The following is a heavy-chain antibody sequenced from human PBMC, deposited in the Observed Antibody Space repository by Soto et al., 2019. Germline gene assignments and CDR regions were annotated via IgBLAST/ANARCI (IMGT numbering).Heavy chain of an antibody. D-gene: IGHD1-20*01. Sequence: QVQLVQSGAEVKKPGASVKVSCKASGYTFTSYGISWVRQAPGQGLEWMGWISAYNGNTKYAQKLQGRVTMTTDTSASTDYMERRSLRSDDAAVYSCARDAAIGMNDYWGQGTLVTVSS. V-gene: IGHV1-18*01. CDR1: GYTFTSYG. CDR3: ARDAAIGMNDY. CDR2: ISAYNGNT. J-gene: IGHJ4*02.